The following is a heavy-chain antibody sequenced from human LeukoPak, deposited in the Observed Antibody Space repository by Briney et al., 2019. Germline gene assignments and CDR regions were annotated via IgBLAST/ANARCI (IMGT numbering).Heavy chain of an antibody. J-gene: IGHJ3*02. CDR2: INRDGGEI. D-gene: IGHD1-26*01. Sequence: GGPLRLSCAASGFNFKISWMSWVRQAPGKGLEWVATINRDGGEIYYVDSVKGRFSISRDNAKNSLYLQMNSLRGEDTALYYCARRIVTPTKVFDIWGQGTMVTVSS. CDR3: ARRIVTPTKVFDI. V-gene: IGHV3-7*05. CDR1: GFNFKISW.